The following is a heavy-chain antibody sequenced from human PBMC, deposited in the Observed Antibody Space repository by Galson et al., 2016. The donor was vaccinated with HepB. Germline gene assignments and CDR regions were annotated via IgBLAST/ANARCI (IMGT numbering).Heavy chain of an antibody. CDR2: IAGSGRPI. J-gene: IGHJ4*02. V-gene: IGHV3-11*01. Sequence: SLRLSCAASTFTFSDYYMSWIRQAPGRGLEWISYIAGSGRPIYYADSVKGRFTISRDNAKNSLYLQMNSLRAEDTAVYYCARGSSSWSTEPFEYWGQGTLVTVSS. CDR3: ARGSSSWSTEPFEY. D-gene: IGHD2-2*01. CDR1: TFTFSDYY.